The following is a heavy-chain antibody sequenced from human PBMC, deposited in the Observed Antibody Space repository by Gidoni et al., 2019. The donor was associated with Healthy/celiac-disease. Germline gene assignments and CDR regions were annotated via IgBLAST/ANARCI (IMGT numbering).Heavy chain of an antibody. D-gene: IGHD6-13*01. J-gene: IGHJ4*02. V-gene: IGHV4-61*02. CDR3: ARGGSSIWYEFDY. CDR2: IYTSGTT. Sequence: QVQLQESGPGLVKPSQTLSLTCTVSGASITSTTHYYWSWVRQPADKGLEWIGRIYTSGTTNYNPSFKSRVTLSVDTSKNQFSLKLTSVTAADTAIYYCARGGSSIWYEFDYWGQGTLVTVSS. CDR1: GASITSTTHYY.